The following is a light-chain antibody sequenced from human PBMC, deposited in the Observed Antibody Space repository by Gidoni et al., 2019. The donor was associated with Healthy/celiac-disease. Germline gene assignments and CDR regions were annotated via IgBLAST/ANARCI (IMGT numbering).Light chain of an antibody. CDR3: QQRSNWPPT. CDR2: DAS. J-gene: IGKJ1*01. CDR1: QSVISY. V-gene: IGKV3-11*01. Sequence: EIVLTQSPATLSLSPGERATLSCRASQSVISYLAWYQQKPGQAPRLLIYDASNRATGSPARFSGSGSGTDFTLTISSLEPEDFAVYYCQQRSNWPPTFXXXTKVEIK.